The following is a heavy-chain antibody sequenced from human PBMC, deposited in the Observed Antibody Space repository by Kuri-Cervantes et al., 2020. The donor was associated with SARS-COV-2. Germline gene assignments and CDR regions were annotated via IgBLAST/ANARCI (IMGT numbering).Heavy chain of an antibody. CDR1: GGSISSGGYY. D-gene: IGHD3-3*01. CDR3: ARGPRKIWSGYPFNYYYYYMDV. V-gene: IGHV4-31*01. CDR2: IYCSGST. J-gene: IGHJ6*03. Sequence: SETLSLTCTVSGGSISSGGYYWSWIRQHPGKGVEWIGYIYCSGSTYYNPSLESLVTISVDTSKNQFSLKLSSVTAADTAVYYCARGPRKIWSGYPFNYYYYYMDVWGKGTTVTVSS.